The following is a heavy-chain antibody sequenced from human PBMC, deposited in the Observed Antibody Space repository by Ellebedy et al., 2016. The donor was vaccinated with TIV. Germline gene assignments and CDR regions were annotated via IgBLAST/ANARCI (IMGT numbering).Heavy chain of an antibody. D-gene: IGHD6-13*01. CDR1: GGSISSYY. J-gene: IGHJ6*02. Sequence: SETLSLTXTVSGGSISSYYWSWIRQPPGKGLEWIGYIYYSGSTNYNPSLKSRVTISVDTSKNQFSLKLSSVTAADTAVYYCARYSSSWYGSYYYYGMDVWGQGTTVTVSS. CDR2: IYYSGST. V-gene: IGHV4-59*01. CDR3: ARYSSSWYGSYYYYGMDV.